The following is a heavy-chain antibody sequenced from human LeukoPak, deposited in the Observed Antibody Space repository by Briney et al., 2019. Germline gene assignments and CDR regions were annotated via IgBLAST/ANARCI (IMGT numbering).Heavy chain of an antibody. V-gene: IGHV4-39*01. CDR2: IYYSGST. CDR3: ARTLAQYYYDSSGYIDY. Sequence: SETLSLTCTVSGGSISSSSYYWGWIRQPPGKGLEWIGSIYYSGSTYYNPSLKSRVTISVDTSKNQFSLKLSSVTAADTAVYYCARTLAQYYYDSSGYIDYWGQGTLVTVSS. J-gene: IGHJ4*02. CDR1: GGSISSSSYY. D-gene: IGHD3-22*01.